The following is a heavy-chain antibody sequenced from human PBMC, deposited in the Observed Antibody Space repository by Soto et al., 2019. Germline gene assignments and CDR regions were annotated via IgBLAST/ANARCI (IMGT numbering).Heavy chain of an antibody. V-gene: IGHV4-31*03. CDR1: GGSISSGGYY. D-gene: IGHD3-3*01. J-gene: IGHJ6*02. Sequence: TLSLTCTFSGGSISSGGYYWSWIRQHPGKGLEWIGYIYYSGSTYYNPSLKSRVTISVDTSKNQFSLKLSSVTAADTAVYYRARSQYYDFWSGYYSAYYYGMDVWGQGTTVTVSS. CDR2: IYYSGST. CDR3: ARSQYYDFWSGYYSAYYYGMDV.